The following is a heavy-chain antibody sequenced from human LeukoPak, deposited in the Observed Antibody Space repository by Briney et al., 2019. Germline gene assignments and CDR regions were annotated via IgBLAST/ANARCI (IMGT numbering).Heavy chain of an antibody. CDR3: ARDRWDYGDFYFDY. Sequence: GRSLRLSCAASGFTFSSYSMNWVRQAPGKGLEWVSSISSSTHYIYYADSVKGRFTISRDNARNSLYLQMNSLRAEDTAVYYCARDRWDYGDFYFDYWGQGTLVTVSS. CDR2: ISSSTHYI. J-gene: IGHJ4*02. D-gene: IGHD4-17*01. CDR1: GFTFSSYS. V-gene: IGHV3-21*01.